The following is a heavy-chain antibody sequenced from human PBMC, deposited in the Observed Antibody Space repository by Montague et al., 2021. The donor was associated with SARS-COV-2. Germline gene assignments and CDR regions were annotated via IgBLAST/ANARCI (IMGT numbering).Heavy chain of an antibody. Sequence: VKPTQTLTLTCTVSGISLNTHGVRVTWIRQPPGKRLEWLGYVYSSGTTNYNPSLNSRIAISVDTSKNQFSLRLDSVTAADTAIYYCATLTQSNGDFWGQGALVTVS. CDR1: GISLNTHGVR. D-gene: IGHD4/OR15-4a*01. CDR3: ATLTQSNGDF. CDR2: VYSSGTT. V-gene: IGHV4-61*08. J-gene: IGHJ4*02.